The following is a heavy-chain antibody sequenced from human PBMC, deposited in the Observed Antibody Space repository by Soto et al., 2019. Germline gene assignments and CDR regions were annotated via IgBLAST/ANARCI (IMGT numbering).Heavy chain of an antibody. J-gene: IGHJ4*02. CDR2: ISYDGNNK. Sequence: QVQLVESGGGVVQPGRSLRLSCAASGFTFSSSALHWVRQAPGKGLEWVALISYDGNNKYYAYSVKVRFTISRDNSKNTLYLQMNSLRAEDTALYYCAREVASYDRSGFFDYWGQGTLVTVSS. V-gene: IGHV3-30-3*01. D-gene: IGHD3-22*01. CDR1: GFTFSSSA. CDR3: AREVASYDRSGFFDY.